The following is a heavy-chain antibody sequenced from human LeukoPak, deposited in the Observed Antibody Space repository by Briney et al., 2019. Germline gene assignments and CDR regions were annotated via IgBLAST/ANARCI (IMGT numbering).Heavy chain of an antibody. Sequence: SETLSLTCTVSGGSISSSSYYWGWIRQPPGKGLEWIGSISNSGSTYYNPSLKSRVTISVDTSKNQFSLKLSSVTAADTAVYYCARGLGLPGRRKLELRSPPFDYWGQGTLVTVSS. V-gene: IGHV4-39*07. CDR1: GGSISSSSYY. D-gene: IGHD1-7*01. CDR3: ARGLGLPGRRKLELRSPPFDY. CDR2: ISNSGST. J-gene: IGHJ4*02.